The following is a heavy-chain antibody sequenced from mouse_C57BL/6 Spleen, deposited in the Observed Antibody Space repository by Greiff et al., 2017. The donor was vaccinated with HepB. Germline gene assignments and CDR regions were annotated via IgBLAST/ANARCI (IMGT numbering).Heavy chain of an antibody. CDR1: GYTFTDYE. V-gene: IGHV1-15*01. CDR2: IDPETGGT. J-gene: IGHJ3*01. D-gene: IGHD2-5*01. CDR3: TRSSNYPFAY. Sequence: QVQLQQSGAELVRPGASVTLSCKASGYTFTDYEMHWVKQTPVHGLEWIGAIDPETGGTAYNQKFKGKAILTADKSSSTAYMELRSLTSEDSAVYYCTRSSNYPFAYWGQGTLVTVSA.